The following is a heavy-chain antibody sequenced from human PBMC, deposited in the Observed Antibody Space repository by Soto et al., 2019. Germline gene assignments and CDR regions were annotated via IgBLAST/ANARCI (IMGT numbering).Heavy chain of an antibody. CDR1: GGSISSYY. Sequence: QVQLQESGPGLVKPSETLSLTCTVSGGSISSYYWSWIRQPPGKGLEWIGYFYYSGSTNYNPSLKXRVTVSGDTSKNPFSLKLSSVAAADTAVYDCARGGWKLFDYWGQGTLVTVSS. CDR3: ARGGWKLFDY. V-gene: IGHV4-59*01. CDR2: FYYSGST. J-gene: IGHJ4*02. D-gene: IGHD6-19*01.